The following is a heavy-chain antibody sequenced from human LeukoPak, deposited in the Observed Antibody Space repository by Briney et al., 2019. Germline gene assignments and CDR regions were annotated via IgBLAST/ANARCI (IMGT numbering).Heavy chain of an antibody. D-gene: IGHD6-19*01. J-gene: IGHJ4*02. CDR3: ARERAEGFDY. CDR1: GFTFSSYS. V-gene: IGHV3-21*01. Sequence: GGSLTLSCAASGFTFSSYSMNWVRQAPGKGLEWVASIGGSSRSIYYADSVKGRFTVSRDNAKNSLYLQMSTLRAEDTALYYCARERAEGFDYWGQGTLVTVSS. CDR2: IGGSSRSI.